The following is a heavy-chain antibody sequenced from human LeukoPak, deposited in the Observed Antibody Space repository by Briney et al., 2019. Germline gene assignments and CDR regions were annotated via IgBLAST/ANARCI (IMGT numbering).Heavy chain of an antibody. J-gene: IGHJ4*02. Sequence: SETLSLTCSVSGGSISGYYWSWIRQPPGKGLDWIGYIYYTGSTKYNPSLNSRVTISVDTSKNQFSLELRSVTAADTAVYYCTRVVVHGQSDYWGQGTLVTVSS. V-gene: IGHV4-59*01. D-gene: IGHD2-2*01. CDR2: IYYTGST. CDR3: TRVVVHGQSDY. CDR1: GGSISGYY.